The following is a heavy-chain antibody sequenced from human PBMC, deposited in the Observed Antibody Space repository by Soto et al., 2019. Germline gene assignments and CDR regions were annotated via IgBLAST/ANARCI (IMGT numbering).Heavy chain of an antibody. Sequence: SETLSLTCAVSGGSFTSNNWWTWVRQPPGQGLEWIGEIYRTGSTNYTPSLKSRVTISLDKSENQFSLKVTSLTAAETAVYYCASRDPGTSVDYWGQGTLVTVSS. CDR3: ASRDPGTSVDY. CDR2: IYRTGST. D-gene: IGHD1-7*01. V-gene: IGHV4-4*02. CDR1: GGSFTSNNW. J-gene: IGHJ4*02.